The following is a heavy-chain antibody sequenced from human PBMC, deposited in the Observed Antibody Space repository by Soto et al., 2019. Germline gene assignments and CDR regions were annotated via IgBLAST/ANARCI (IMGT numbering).Heavy chain of an antibody. CDR3: ARGPTVTTDYYYYYMDV. Sequence: GGSLRLSCAASGFTFSSYSMNWVRQAPGKGLEWVSSISSSSSYIYYADSVKGRFTISRDNAKDSLYLQMNSLRAEDTAVYYCARGPTVTTDYYYYYMDVWGKGTTVTVSS. CDR2: ISSSSSYI. CDR1: GFTFSSYS. V-gene: IGHV3-21*01. D-gene: IGHD4-17*01. J-gene: IGHJ6*03.